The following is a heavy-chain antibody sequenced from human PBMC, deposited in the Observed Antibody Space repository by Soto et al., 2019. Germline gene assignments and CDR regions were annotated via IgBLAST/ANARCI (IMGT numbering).Heavy chain of an antibody. D-gene: IGHD6-19*01. CDR1: GGSISSYY. CDR2: IYYSGST. J-gene: IGHJ4*02. V-gene: IGHV4-59*01. CDR3: ARLYSSGWYEGYYFDY. Sequence: ETLSLTYTVSGGSISSYYWSWIRQPPGKGLEWIGYIYYSGSTNYNPSLKSRVTISVDTSKNQFSLKLSSVTAADTAVYYCARLYSSGWYEGYYFDYWGQGTLVTVSS.